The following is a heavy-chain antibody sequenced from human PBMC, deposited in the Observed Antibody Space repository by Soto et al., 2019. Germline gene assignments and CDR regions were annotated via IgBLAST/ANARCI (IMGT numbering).Heavy chain of an antibody. D-gene: IGHD2-15*01. CDR1: GYTFTSHD. V-gene: IGHV1-8*01. Sequence: QVQLVQSGAEVKKPGASVKVSCQASGYTFTSHDINWLRQATGQGLEWMGWMSPNSGNTGYAQKFQGRVTMTRNTAISTAYMELSSLKPEDTAIYYCARGAGVVGDYWDQGTLVTVSS. CDR2: MSPNSGNT. J-gene: IGHJ4*02. CDR3: ARGAGVVGDY.